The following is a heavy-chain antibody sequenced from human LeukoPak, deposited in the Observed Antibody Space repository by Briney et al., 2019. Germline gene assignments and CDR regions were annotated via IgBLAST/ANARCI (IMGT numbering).Heavy chain of an antibody. CDR2: IYYSGST. CDR1: GGSISSYY. Sequence: PSETLSLTCTVSGGSISSYYWSWIRQPPGKGREWIGYIYYSGSTNYNPSLKSRVTISVDTSKNQFSLKLSSVTAADTAVYYCARWGYGDYGLYYFDYWGQGTLVTVSS. J-gene: IGHJ4*02. D-gene: IGHD4-17*01. V-gene: IGHV4-59*01. CDR3: ARWGYGDYGLYYFDY.